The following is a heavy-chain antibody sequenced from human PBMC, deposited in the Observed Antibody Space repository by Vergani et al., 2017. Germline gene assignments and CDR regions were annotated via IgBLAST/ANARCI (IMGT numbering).Heavy chain of an antibody. V-gene: IGHV4-39*01. Sequence: QLQLQESGPGLVKPSATLALTCSVSGASIRSSNYHWGWIRQPPGKGLVWIASIYYSGNTYYNPSLKSRVTISVDTSKNQFSRKLSSVTAADTAVYFCAGHSXVEWLVKLGWFDPWGQGSLVAVSS. CDR1: GASIRSSNYH. D-gene: IGHD6-19*01. J-gene: IGHJ5*02. CDR3: AGHSXVEWLVKLGWFDP. CDR2: IYYSGNT.